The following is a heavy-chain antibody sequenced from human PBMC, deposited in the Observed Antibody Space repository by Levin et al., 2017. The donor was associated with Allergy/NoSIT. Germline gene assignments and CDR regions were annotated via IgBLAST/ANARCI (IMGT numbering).Heavy chain of an antibody. CDR1: GFTFSSYA. Sequence: GESLKISCAASGFTFSSYAMSWVRQAPGKGLEWVSAISGSGGSTYYADSVKGRFTISRDNSKNTLYLQMNSLRAEDTAVYYCAKGTSGSYSWFDPWGQGTLVTVSS. CDR3: AKGTSGSYSWFDP. D-gene: IGHD3-10*01. CDR2: ISGSGGST. J-gene: IGHJ5*02. V-gene: IGHV3-23*01.